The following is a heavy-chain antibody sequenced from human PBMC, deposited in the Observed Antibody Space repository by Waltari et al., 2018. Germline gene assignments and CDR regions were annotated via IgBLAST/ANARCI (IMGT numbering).Heavy chain of an antibody. D-gene: IGHD3-22*01. CDR3: ARHGYYDSSGYYYVGYFDY. CDR2: IYHSGST. V-gene: IGHV4-38-2*01. CDR1: GYSISSGYY. Sequence: QVQLQESGPGLVKPSATLSLTCAVSGYSISSGYYWGWIRQPPGKGLEWIGSIYHSGSTYYNPSLKSRVTISVDTSKNQFSLKLSSVTAADTAVYYCARHGYYDSSGYYYVGYFDYWGQGTLVTVSS. J-gene: IGHJ4*02.